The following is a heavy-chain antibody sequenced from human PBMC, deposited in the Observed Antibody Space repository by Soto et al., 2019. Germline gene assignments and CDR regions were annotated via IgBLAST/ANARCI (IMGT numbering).Heavy chain of an antibody. CDR3: ARSNIAAAGFYSYGMDV. V-gene: IGHV4-59*01. CDR1: GRSISSYY. CDR2: IYYSGST. D-gene: IGHD6-13*01. Sequence: SETLSLTCAVSGRSISSYYWSWIRQPPGQGLEWIGYIYYSGSTNCNPSLKSRVTISVDTSKNQLSLKLSSVTAADTAVYYCARSNIAAAGFYSYGMDVWGRGPTVSVS. J-gene: IGHJ6*02.